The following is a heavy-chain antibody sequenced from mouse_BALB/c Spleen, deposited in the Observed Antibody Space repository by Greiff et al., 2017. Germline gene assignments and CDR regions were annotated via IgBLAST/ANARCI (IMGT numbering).Heavy chain of an antibody. V-gene: IGHV5-17*02. CDR1: GFTFSSFG. CDR2: ISSGSSTI. CDR3: ARKGTNWAYYFDY. Sequence: EVMLVESGGGLVQPGGSRKLSCAASGFTFSSFGMHWVRQAPEKGLEWVAYISSGSSTIYYADTVKGRFTISRDNPKNTLFLQMTSLRSEDTAMYYCARKGTNWAYYFDYWGQGTTLTVSS. J-gene: IGHJ2*01. D-gene: IGHD4-1*01.